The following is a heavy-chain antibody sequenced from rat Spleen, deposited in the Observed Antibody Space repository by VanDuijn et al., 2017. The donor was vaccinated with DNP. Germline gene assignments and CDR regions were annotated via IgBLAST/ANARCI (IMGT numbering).Heavy chain of an antibody. D-gene: IGHD1-11*01. CDR1: GFTFSNYY. CDR3: ARVDYDDNYVDYFDR. Sequence: EVQLVESGGGLVQPGRSLKLSCAASGFTFSNYYMAWVRQAPKKGLEWVATISTSGSRTYYPDSVKGRFTISRDNAKSSLYLQMNSLKSEDTATYYCARVDYDDNYVDYFDRWGQGVMVTVSS. CDR2: ISTSGSRT. V-gene: IGHV5-25*01. J-gene: IGHJ2*01.